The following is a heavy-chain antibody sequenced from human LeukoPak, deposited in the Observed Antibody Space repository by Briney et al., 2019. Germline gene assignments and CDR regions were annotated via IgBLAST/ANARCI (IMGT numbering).Heavy chain of an antibody. Sequence: GGSLRLSCAASGFTFSSYAMSWVRQAPGKGLEWVSAISGSGGSTYYANSVKGRFTISRDNSKNTLYLQMNSLRAEDTAMYYCARDIRHSSHDYYYGLDVWGQGAPVTVSS. CDR3: ARDIRHSSHDYYYGLDV. J-gene: IGHJ6*02. D-gene: IGHD1-1*01. CDR2: ISGSGGST. CDR1: GFTFSSYA. V-gene: IGHV3-23*01.